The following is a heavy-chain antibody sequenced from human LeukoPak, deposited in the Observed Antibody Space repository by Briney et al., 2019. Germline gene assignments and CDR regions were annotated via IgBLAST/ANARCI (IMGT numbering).Heavy chain of an antibody. V-gene: IGHV3-21*04. CDR3: AKEGTSGSYPGGRSYYFDY. D-gene: IGHD1-26*01. J-gene: IGHJ4*02. CDR1: RFTFSSYT. Sequence: GGSLRLSCSASRFTFSSYTMNWVRQAPGKGLEWVSSIDPSSTYIYYADSVKGRFTISRDNSKNTLYLQMNSLRAEDTAVYYCAKEGTSGSYPGGRSYYFDYWGQGTLVTVSS. CDR2: IDPSSTYI.